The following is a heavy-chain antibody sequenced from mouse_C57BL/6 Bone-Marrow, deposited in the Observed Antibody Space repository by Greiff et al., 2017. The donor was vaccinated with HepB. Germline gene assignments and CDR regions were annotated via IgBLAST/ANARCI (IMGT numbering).Heavy chain of an antibody. D-gene: IGHD2-1*01. V-gene: IGHV1-81*01. Sequence: QVQLKESGAELARPGASVKLSCKASGYTFTSYGISWVKQRTGQGLEWIGEIYPRSGNTYYNEKFKGKATLTADKSSSTAYMELRSLTSEDSAVYFCVRWDLLYWGQGTTLTVSS. J-gene: IGHJ2*01. CDR1: GYTFTSYG. CDR2: IYPRSGNT. CDR3: VRWDLLY.